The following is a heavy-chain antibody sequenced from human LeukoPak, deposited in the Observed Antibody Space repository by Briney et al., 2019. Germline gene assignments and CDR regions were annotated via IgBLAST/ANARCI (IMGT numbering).Heavy chain of an antibody. D-gene: IGHD3-3*01. Sequence: SETLSLTCTVSGGSISSDDYYWSWIRQPAGKGLEWIGRIYTSGSTNYNPSLKSRVTISADTSKNQYSLKLSSVTAADTAVYYCARGDYYDFWSGSIMDVWGKGTTVTVSS. CDR1: GGSISSDDYY. CDR2: IYTSGST. CDR3: ARGDYYDFWSGSIMDV. V-gene: IGHV4-61*02. J-gene: IGHJ6*03.